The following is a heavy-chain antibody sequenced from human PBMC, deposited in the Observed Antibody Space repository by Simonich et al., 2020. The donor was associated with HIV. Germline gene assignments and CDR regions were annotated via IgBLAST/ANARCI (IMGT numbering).Heavy chain of an antibody. CDR2: INASGST. CDR1: GGSCSGYY. CDR3: ARRRVTNGYFDY. Sequence: QVQLQQWGAGLLKPSETLSLTCAVYGGSCSGYYWNWICQHPGKGLEWIGAINASGSTNYNPSLKSRVTISVDTSKNQFSLKLSSVTAADTAVYYCARRRVTNGYFDYWGQGTLVTVSA. J-gene: IGHJ4*02. V-gene: IGHV4-34*01. D-gene: IGHD2-21*02.